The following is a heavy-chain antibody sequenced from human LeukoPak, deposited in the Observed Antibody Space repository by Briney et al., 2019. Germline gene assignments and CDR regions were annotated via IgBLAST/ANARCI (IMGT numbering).Heavy chain of an antibody. V-gene: IGHV4-4*07. Sequence: SSETLSLTCTVSGGSISSYYWSWIRQPAGKGLEWIGRIYTSGSTNYNPSLKSRVTMSVDTSKNQFSLKLSSVTAADTAVYYCARDWMYCSSTSCFFDYWGQGTLATVSS. CDR2: IYTSGST. CDR3: ARDWMYCSSTSCFFDY. D-gene: IGHD2-2*01. CDR1: GGSISSYY. J-gene: IGHJ4*02.